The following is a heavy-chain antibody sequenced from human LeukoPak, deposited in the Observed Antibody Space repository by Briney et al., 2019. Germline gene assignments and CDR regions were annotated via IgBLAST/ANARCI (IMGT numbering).Heavy chain of an antibody. V-gene: IGHV4-34*01. CDR3: AKKNWFVP. CDR2: INHSGAT. Sequence: SETLSLTCAVYGGSFSAHYWSWIRQPPGKALESIAEINHSGATKYNPSLKSRVTISIDTSESQFSLKLTSVTAADTAVYYCAKKNWFVPWGQGTLVTVSS. CDR1: GGSFSAHY. J-gene: IGHJ5*02.